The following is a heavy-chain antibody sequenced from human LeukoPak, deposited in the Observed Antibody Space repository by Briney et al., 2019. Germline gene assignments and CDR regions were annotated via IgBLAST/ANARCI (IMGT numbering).Heavy chain of an antibody. CDR1: DGSISSYY. J-gene: IGHJ6*02. CDR3: ARERPGYSGYERRPYYYYYYGMDV. CDR2: IYYSGST. Sequence: SETLSLTCTVSDGSISSYYWSWIRQPPGKGLEWIGYIYYSGSTNYNPSLKSRVTISADTSKNQFSLKLSSVTAADTAVYYCARERPGYSGYERRPYYYYYYGMDVWGQGTTVTVSS. D-gene: IGHD5-12*01. V-gene: IGHV4-59*01.